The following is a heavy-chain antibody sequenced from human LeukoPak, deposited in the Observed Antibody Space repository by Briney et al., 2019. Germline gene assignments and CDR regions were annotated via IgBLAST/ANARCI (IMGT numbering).Heavy chain of an antibody. CDR2: IIPIFGIA. D-gene: IGHD1-1*01. V-gene: IGHV1-69*04. CDR3: ARGTQYNWFDP. CDR1: GGTFSSYA. Sequence: ASVKVSCKASGGTFSSYAISWVRQAPGQGLEWMGRIIPIFGIANYAQKFQGRVTITTDKSTSTAYMELSSLRSEDTAVYYCARGTQYNWFDPWGQGTLVTVSS. J-gene: IGHJ5*02.